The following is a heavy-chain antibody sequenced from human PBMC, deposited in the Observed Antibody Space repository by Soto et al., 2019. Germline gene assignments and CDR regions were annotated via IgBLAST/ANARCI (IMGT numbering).Heavy chain of an antibody. CDR2: ISYSGST. CDR3: ARDRGNSVFDI. D-gene: IGHD3-10*01. CDR1: GGSTSSYY. Sequence: SETLSLPCSVSGGSTSSYYWSWIRQPPGKGLEWIGYISYSGSTNYNPSLKSRVTLSVDTSKNQFSLKLSSVTAADTAVYYCARDRGNSVFDIWGQGTMVTVSS. V-gene: IGHV4-59*01. J-gene: IGHJ3*02.